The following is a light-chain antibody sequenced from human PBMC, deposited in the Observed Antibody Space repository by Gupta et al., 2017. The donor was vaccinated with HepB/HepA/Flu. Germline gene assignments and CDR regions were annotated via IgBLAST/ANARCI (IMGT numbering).Light chain of an antibody. CDR1: QSVSNN. Sequence: IVMTQSPATLSVAPGERATLPCRASQSVSNNVAWYQQRPGQAPRLLIYGASTRATGIPARFSGSGSGTEFTLTISGLQSEDFAVYHCQRYNDWPPLTFGGGTKVEIK. V-gene: IGKV3-15*01. CDR3: QRYNDWPPLT. J-gene: IGKJ4*01. CDR2: GAS.